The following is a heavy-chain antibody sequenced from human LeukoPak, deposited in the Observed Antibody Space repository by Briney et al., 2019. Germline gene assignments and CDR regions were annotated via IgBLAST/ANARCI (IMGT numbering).Heavy chain of an antibody. CDR3: ARDLDSSGWNLDSGY. J-gene: IGHJ4*02. CDR1: GFTFTSLG. Sequence: GGSLRLSCAASGFTFTSLGMHWVRQAPGKGLEWVAVIWYDGSNTYYADSVKGRFTIFRDNSKNMLYLQMNSLRAEDTAVYFCARDLDSSGWNLDSGYWGQGTLVTVSS. CDR2: IWYDGSNT. D-gene: IGHD6-19*01. V-gene: IGHV3-33*01.